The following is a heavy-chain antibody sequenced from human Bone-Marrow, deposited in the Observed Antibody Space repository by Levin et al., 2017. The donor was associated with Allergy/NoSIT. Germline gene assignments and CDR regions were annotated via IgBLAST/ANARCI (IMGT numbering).Heavy chain of an antibody. CDR2: ISWNGDAI. D-gene: IGHD6-19*01. CDR1: GFDFDDFA. CDR3: AREEGIAVADHFDC. V-gene: IGHV3-9*01. J-gene: IGHJ4*02. Sequence: SCAASGFDFDDFAMHWVRQAPGKGLEWVSRISWNGDAIDYADSVKGRFTISRDNAKNSLFLQMNSLRADDTALYYCAREEGIAVADHFDCWGQGTLVTVSS.